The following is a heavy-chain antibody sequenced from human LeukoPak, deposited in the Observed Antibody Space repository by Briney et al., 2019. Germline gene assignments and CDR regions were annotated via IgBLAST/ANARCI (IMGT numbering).Heavy chain of an antibody. J-gene: IGHJ4*02. CDR2: IKSRTDGGST. V-gene: IGHV3-15*01. D-gene: IGHD5-24*01. CDR3: ATEFYSNGYNF. Sequence: GGSLRLSCAASGFTFSSAWMTWARQPPGKGLEWVGHIKSRTDGGSTDYSAPVKGRFTVSRDDSKNTVYLQMNSLKTEDSAVYYCATEFYSNGYNFWGQGTPVTVSS. CDR1: GFTFSSAW.